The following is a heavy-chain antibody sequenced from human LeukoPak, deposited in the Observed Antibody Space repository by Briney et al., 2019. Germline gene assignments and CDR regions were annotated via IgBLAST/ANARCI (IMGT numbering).Heavy chain of an antibody. CDR2: IDEDGST. D-gene: IGHD2-2*01. V-gene: IGHV4-4*07. CDR1: GQSTTTYR. Sequence: SETLSLTCSVSGQSTTTYRWSWIRQSAAKGLEWMGRIDEDGSTTYSPSLRSRVTVSADTSKNQVSLKLKFVTAADTAVYFCARGYRSTTHCHFDSWGRGTLVTVSS. J-gene: IGHJ5*01. CDR3: ARGYRSTTHCHFDS.